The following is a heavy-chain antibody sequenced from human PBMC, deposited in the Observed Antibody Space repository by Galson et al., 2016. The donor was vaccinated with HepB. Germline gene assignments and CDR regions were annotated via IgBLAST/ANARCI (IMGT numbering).Heavy chain of an antibody. CDR3: AREVYGFNMGRVFDS. V-gene: IGHV4-4*02. Sequence: SETLSLTCTVSGVSISSTNWWTWVRQPPGKGLEWIGEISHSGRTNYNPSLMSRVTISVDKSKNHFSLKLSSVTAADTAVYYCAREVYGFNMGRVFDSWGQGTLVTVSS. CDR1: GVSISSTNW. D-gene: IGHD3-10*01. CDR2: ISHSGRT. J-gene: IGHJ4*02.